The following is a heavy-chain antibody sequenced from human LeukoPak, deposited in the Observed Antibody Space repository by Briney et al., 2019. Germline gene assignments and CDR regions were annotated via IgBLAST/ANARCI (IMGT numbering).Heavy chain of an antibody. J-gene: IGHJ4*02. Sequence: SETLSLTCSVYGESFRDYYWSWIRQPAGKGLEWIGRIYTSGSTNYNPSLKSRVTMSVDTSKNQFSLKLSSVTAADTAVYYCARESNDYVWGSYRYTPMIDYWGQGTLVTVSS. CDR3: ARESNDYVWGSYRYTPMIDY. CDR1: GESFRDYY. D-gene: IGHD3-16*02. CDR2: IYTSGST. V-gene: IGHV4-4*07.